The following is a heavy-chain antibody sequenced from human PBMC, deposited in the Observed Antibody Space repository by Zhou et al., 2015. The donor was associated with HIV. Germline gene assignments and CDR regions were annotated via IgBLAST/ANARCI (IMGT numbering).Heavy chain of an antibody. CDR2: VSAQTGKT. Sequence: QVQLVQSGPEMKKPGASVKVSCKTSGFTFVRSGISWVRQAPGQGLEWMGWVSAQTGKTDYAQKFQGRLTMTTDTSTSTAYMELRSLRSDDAAIYYCAKDRSNSEFWGQGTQVTVSP. D-gene: IGHD6-13*01. CDR3: AKDRSNSEF. V-gene: IGHV1-18*01. CDR1: GFTFVRSG. J-gene: IGHJ4*02.